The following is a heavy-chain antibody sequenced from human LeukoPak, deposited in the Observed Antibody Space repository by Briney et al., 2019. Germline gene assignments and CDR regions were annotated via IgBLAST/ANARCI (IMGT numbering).Heavy chain of an antibody. CDR3: ARGQPITAMALDAFDI. J-gene: IGHJ3*02. Sequence: GGSLRLSCAASGFTFSSYSMNWVRQAPGKGLEWVSSISSSSSYIYYADSVKGRFTISRDNAKNSLYLQMNSLRAEDTAVYYCARGQPITAMALDAFDIWGQGTMVTVSS. CDR2: ISSSSSYI. V-gene: IGHV3-21*01. CDR1: GFTFSSYS. D-gene: IGHD5-18*01.